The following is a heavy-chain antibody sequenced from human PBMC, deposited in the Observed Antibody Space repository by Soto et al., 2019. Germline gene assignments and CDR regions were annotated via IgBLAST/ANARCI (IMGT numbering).Heavy chain of an antibody. V-gene: IGHV3-30*18. CDR3: AKRGGVVGGSEHPFFEY. J-gene: IGHJ4*02. D-gene: IGHD2-15*01. CDR1: GFIFSNYG. Sequence: QVQLVESGGGVVQPGKSLRLSCAASGFIFSNYGMHWVRQAPGKGLEWVALISFDGKNRNYADSVKGRFTIYRDNPKNTLYLEMNRLRSEDTAFYYCAKRGGVVGGSEHPFFEYWGQGTLVTVSS. CDR2: ISFDGKNR.